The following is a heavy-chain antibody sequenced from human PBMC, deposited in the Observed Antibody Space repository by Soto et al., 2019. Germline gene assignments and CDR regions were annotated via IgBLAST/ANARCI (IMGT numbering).Heavy chain of an antibody. CDR3: ARSYYDILTGYSDTLDY. V-gene: IGHV3-48*03. CDR1: GFTFSIYE. J-gene: IGHJ4*02. D-gene: IGHD3-9*01. CDR2: ISSSGSTI. Sequence: EVQLVESGGGLVQPGGSLRLSCAASGFTFSIYEMNWVRQAPGKGLEWVSYISSSGSTIYYADSVKGRFTISRDNAKNSLYLQMNSLRAEDTAVYYCARSYYDILTGYSDTLDYWGQGTLVTVSS.